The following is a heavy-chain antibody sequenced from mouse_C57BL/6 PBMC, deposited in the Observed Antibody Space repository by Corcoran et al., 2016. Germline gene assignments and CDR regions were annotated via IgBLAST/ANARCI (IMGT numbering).Heavy chain of an antibody. Sequence: DVQFQESGPGLVKPSQSQSLTCSVSGYSITSGYYWNWIRQFPGNKLEWMGYISYDGSINYNPSLKNRISITRDTYKNQFFLKVNSVTTEDTATYYCAREGFYDGYYSAYWGQGTLVTVSA. J-gene: IGHJ3*01. CDR1: GYSITSGYY. D-gene: IGHD2-3*01. CDR3: AREGFYDGYYSAY. CDR2: ISYDGSI. V-gene: IGHV3-6*01.